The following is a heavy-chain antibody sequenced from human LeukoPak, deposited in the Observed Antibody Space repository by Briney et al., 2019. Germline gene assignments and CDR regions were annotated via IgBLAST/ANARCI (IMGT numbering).Heavy chain of an antibody. Sequence: PGGSLRLSCVVSGISLSNYAMTWVRQAPGKGLEWVSHISSSGSTVYYADSVKGRFTISRDNAKNSLYLQMNSLRAEDTAVYYCARRYCSSTSCLLDYWGQGTLVTVSS. D-gene: IGHD2-2*01. CDR1: GISLSNYA. CDR3: ARRYCSSTSCLLDY. J-gene: IGHJ4*02. V-gene: IGHV3-48*03. CDR2: ISSSGSTV.